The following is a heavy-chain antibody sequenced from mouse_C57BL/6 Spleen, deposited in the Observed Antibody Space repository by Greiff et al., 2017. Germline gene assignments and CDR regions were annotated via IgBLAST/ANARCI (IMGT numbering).Heavy chain of an antibody. D-gene: IGHD2-5*01. J-gene: IGHJ1*03. CDR3: ARSESNYANWYFDV. Sequence: QVQLQQPGAELVRPGSSVKLSCKASGYTFTSYWMHWVKQRPIQGLEWIGNIDPSDSETHYNQKFKDKATLTVDKSSSTAYMQLSSLTSEDSAVYYCARSESNYANWYFDVWGTGTTVTVSS. CDR2: IDPSDSET. V-gene: IGHV1-52*01. CDR1: GYTFTSYW.